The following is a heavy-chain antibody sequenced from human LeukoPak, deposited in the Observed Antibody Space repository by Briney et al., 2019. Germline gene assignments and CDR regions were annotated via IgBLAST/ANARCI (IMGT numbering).Heavy chain of an antibody. Sequence: GGSLRLSCAASGFTFSDYYMSWIRQAPGKGLEWVSYTSSSSSYTNYADSVKGRFTISRDNAKNSLYLQMNSLRAEDTAVYYCARHDILTGYYGDYWGQGTLVTVSS. D-gene: IGHD3-9*01. V-gene: IGHV3-11*06. CDR3: ARHDILTGYYGDY. J-gene: IGHJ4*02. CDR2: TSSSSSYT. CDR1: GFTFSDYY.